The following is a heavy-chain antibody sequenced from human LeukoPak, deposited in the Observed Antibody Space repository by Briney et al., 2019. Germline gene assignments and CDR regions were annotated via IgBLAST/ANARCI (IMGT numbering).Heavy chain of an antibody. CDR2: INPNSGGT. Sequence: GASVKVSCKASGYTFTGYYMHWVRQAPGQGLEWMGWINPNSGGTNYAQKFQGRVTMTRDTSISTAYMELSTLRSDDTAVYYCARAAGDSSGYYLYFDYWGQGTLVTVSS. J-gene: IGHJ4*02. V-gene: IGHV1-2*02. CDR1: GYTFTGYY. CDR3: ARAAGDSSGYYLYFDY. D-gene: IGHD3-22*01.